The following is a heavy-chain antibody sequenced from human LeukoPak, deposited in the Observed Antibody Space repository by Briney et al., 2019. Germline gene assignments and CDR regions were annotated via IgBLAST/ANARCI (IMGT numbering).Heavy chain of an antibody. CDR1: GFIVSGDF. V-gene: IGHV3-23*01. CDR2: VNGDGGST. D-gene: IGHD3-16*02. J-gene: IGHJ4*02. CDR3: AKSLYGGCDY. Sequence: GGSLRLSCAASGFIVSGDFMSWVRQAPGKGLEWVSGVNGDGGSTSYADSVKGRFTIFRDNSKNTVYLQMNSLRVEDTAVYYCAKSLYGGCDYWGQGTVVTVSS.